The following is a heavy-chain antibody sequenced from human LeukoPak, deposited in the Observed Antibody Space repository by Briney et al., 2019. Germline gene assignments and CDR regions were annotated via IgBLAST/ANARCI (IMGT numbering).Heavy chain of an antibody. D-gene: IGHD2-15*01. CDR1: GFTFSSYS. V-gene: IGHV3-21*01. J-gene: IGHJ4*02. CDR3: ARKYCSGGSCMKRAVDY. Sequence: GGSLRLSCAASGFTFSSYSMNWVRQAPGKGLEWVSSISSSSYIYYADSVKGRFTISRDNAKNSLYLQMNSLRAEDTAVYYCARKYCSGGSCMKRAVDYWGQGTLVTVSS. CDR2: ISSSSYI.